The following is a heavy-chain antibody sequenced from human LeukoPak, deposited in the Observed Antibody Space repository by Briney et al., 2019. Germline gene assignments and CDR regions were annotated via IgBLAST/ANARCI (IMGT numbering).Heavy chain of an antibody. Sequence: GGSLRLSCAASGFTFNNYVMSWVRQAPGKGLEWVSGIDYSGGNTNYADSVLGRFTVSRDNSKNTLCLQMNSLRAEDTAVHYCVATRVCGGVLLRPNCLYFENWGQGTLVSVSS. CDR3: VATRVCGGVLLRPNCLYFEN. CDR2: IDYSGGNT. CDR1: GFTFNNYV. J-gene: IGHJ4*02. V-gene: IGHV3-23*01. D-gene: IGHD3-10*01.